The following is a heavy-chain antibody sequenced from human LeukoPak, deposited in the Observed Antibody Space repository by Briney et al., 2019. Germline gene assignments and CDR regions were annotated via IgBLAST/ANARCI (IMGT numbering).Heavy chain of an antibody. CDR3: AKGSSSGSPDDY. CDR1: GFTFSSYA. J-gene: IGHJ4*02. V-gene: IGHV3-30*04. D-gene: IGHD3-10*01. Sequence: GGSLRLSCAASGFTFSSYAMHWVRQAPGKGLEWVAVISYDGSNKYYADSVKGRFTISRDNSKNTLYLQMNSLRAEDTAVYYCAKGSSSGSPDDYWGQGTLVTVSS. CDR2: ISYDGSNK.